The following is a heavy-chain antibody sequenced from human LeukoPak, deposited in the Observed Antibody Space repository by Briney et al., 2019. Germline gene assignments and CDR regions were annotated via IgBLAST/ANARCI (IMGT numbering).Heavy chain of an antibody. V-gene: IGHV4-30-4*08. Sequence: SETLSLTCTVSGGSISSSGYYWGWIRQPPGKGLEWIGYIYYSGSTYYNPSLKSRVTISVDTSKNQFSLKLSSVTAADTAVYYCARSSADYDFWSGYPLLFDYWGQGTLVTVSS. J-gene: IGHJ4*02. CDR3: ARSSADYDFWSGYPLLFDY. D-gene: IGHD3-3*01. CDR1: GGSISSSGYY. CDR2: IYYSGST.